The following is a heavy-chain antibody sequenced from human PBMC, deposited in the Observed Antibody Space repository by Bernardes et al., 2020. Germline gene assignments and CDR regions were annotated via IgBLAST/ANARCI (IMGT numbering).Heavy chain of an antibody. V-gene: IGHV4-59*08. J-gene: IGHJ5*02. CDR3: ARRIRSEITVTSDNWFDP. CDR1: GDSIRSYF. CDR2: FSYSGNT. D-gene: IGHD4-17*01. Sequence: SETLSLTCTVSGDSIRSYFWYWIRQPPGKGLEWIGHFSYSGNTHYNTHYNPALESRLTISADTSKNQFSLQLVSLTAADTAVYYCARRIRSEITVTSDNWFDPWGQGIMVTVSS.